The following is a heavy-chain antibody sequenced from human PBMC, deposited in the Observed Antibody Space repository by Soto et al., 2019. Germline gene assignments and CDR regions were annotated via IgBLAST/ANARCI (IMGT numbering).Heavy chain of an antibody. CDR2: IIPIFGTA. CDR3: ARPLTGTSGAFDI. Sequence: QVQLVQSGAEVKKPGSSVKVSCKASGGTFSSYAISWVRQAPGQGLEWMGGIIPIFGTANYAQKFQGRVTITADDSTSTAYRALSSLRSEDTAVYYCARPLTGTSGAFDIWGQGTMVTVSS. D-gene: IGHD1-20*01. V-gene: IGHV1-69*12. J-gene: IGHJ3*02. CDR1: GGTFSSYA.